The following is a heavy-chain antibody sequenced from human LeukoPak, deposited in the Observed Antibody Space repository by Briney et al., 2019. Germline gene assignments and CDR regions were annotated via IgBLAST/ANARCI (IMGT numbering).Heavy chain of an antibody. Sequence: SETLSLTCTVSGGSISSSSYYWGWIRQPPRKGLEWIGSIYYSGSTYYNPSLKSRVTISVDTSKNQFSLKLSSVTAADTAVYYCARLSAPRYYYDSSGYYNIDYWGQGTLVTVSP. D-gene: IGHD3-22*01. J-gene: IGHJ4*02. CDR2: IYYSGST. CDR3: ARLSAPRYYYDSSGYYNIDY. V-gene: IGHV4-39*01. CDR1: GGSISSSSYY.